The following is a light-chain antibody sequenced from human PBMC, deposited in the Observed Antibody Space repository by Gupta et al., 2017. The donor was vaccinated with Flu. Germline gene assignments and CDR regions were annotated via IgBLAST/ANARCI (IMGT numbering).Light chain of an antibody. Sequence: QSALTQPASVSGSPGQSIPISCPGTSSDVGGYNYVSWYQQHPGKAPKLMIYEVSNRPSGVSNRFSGSKSGNTSSLTISGLQSEDEADYYCSSYTSSSTGVFGTGTKVTVL. J-gene: IGLJ1*01. CDR3: SSYTSSSTGV. CDR2: EVS. V-gene: IGLV2-14*01. CDR1: SSDVGGYNY.